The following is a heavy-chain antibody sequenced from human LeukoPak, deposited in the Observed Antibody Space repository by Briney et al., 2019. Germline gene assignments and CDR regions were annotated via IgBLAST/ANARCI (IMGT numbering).Heavy chain of an antibody. CDR2: ISSSSSTI. CDR1: GFTFSSYS. D-gene: IGHD3-22*01. J-gene: IGHJ6*03. V-gene: IGHV3-48*01. Sequence: PGGSLRLSCAASGFTFSSYSMNWVRQAPGKGLEWVSYISSSSSTIYYADSVKGRFTISRDNAKNSLYLQMNSLRAEDTAVYYCARGATYYYDSSGYHSYYYYMDVWGKGTTVTVS. CDR3: ARGATYYYDSSGYHSYYYYMDV.